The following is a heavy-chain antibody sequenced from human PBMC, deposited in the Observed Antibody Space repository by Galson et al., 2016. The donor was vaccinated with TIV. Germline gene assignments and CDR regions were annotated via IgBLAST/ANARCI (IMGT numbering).Heavy chain of an antibody. J-gene: IGHJ5*01. Sequence: SLRLSCAVSGFIFNDYSMHWVRQAPGKGLEWVAVISHDENNKYYSDSVKGRFTTSRENYKSTTYLQMNPLKTEDTAVYYCARDPASVYGRGSLLDSWGQGILVTVSS. CDR3: ARDPASVYGRGSLLDS. CDR2: ISHDENNK. D-gene: IGHD3-10*01. CDR1: GFIFNDYS. V-gene: IGHV3-30*03.